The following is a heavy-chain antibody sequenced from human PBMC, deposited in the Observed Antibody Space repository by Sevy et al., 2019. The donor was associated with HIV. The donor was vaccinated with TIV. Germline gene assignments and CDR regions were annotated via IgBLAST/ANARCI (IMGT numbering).Heavy chain of an antibody. J-gene: IGHJ4*02. Sequence: GGSLRLSCTTSGFTFDDYAMSWFSQAPGKGLEWVAFITRNSYEAYGGTTDYAASVKGRFIISRDDSKSIAHLQMNSLKTEDTAVYYCTRGLATADTPEYYFDYWGQGTLVTVSS. CDR2: ITRNSYEAYGGTT. CDR1: GFTFDDYA. CDR3: TRGLATADTPEYYFDY. D-gene: IGHD5-12*01. V-gene: IGHV3-49*03.